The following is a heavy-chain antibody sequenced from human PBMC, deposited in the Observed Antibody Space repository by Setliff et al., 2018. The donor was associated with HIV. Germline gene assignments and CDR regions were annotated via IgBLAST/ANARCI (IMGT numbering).Heavy chain of an antibody. CDR3: ARHWGSGWYMAMDV. Sequence: SETLSLKCRVSGGSVRSNNYFWRWVRQPPGKGLQYIGTVYYNGVTYFNPSLKSRLTISVDTSKNQLSLKLSSLTAADTAVYYCARHWGSGWYMAMDVWGKGTTVTVSS. V-gene: IGHV4-39*01. CDR2: VYYNGVT. CDR1: GGSVRSNNYF. D-gene: IGHD6-19*01. J-gene: IGHJ6*04.